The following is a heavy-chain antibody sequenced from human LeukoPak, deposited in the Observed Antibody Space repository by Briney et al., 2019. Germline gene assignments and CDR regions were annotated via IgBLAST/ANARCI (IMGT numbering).Heavy chain of an antibody. Sequence: HTGRSLTLSCAASGFTFDDYAMHWVRQAPGKGLEWVSGISWNSGSIGYADSVKGRFTISRDNAKNSLYLQMNSLRAEDMALYYCAKGSGDTAMENFDYWGQGTLVTVSS. CDR3: AKGSGDTAMENFDY. V-gene: IGHV3-9*03. D-gene: IGHD5-18*01. CDR2: ISWNSGSI. J-gene: IGHJ4*02. CDR1: GFTFDDYA.